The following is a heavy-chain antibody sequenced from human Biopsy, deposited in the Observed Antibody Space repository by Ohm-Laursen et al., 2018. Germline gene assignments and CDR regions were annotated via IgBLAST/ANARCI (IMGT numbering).Heavy chain of an antibody. CDR2: TWDDGSHQ. D-gene: IGHD3-10*01. Sequence: SLRLSCTASGFNFSAYGMHWVRQAPDKGLEWVALTWDDGSHQYYADSVKGRFTISRDNSKNSLYLHINTLRFEDTAVYYCVTDRLDDITKVRGIMTDWGQGTLVTVSS. J-gene: IGHJ4*02. CDR1: GFNFSAYG. CDR3: VTDRLDDITKVRGIMTD. V-gene: IGHV3-33*01.